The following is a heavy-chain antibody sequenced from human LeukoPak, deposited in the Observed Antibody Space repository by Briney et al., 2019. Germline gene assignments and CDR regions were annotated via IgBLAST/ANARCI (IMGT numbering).Heavy chain of an antibody. Sequence: GGSLRLSCVASGFTFSSNDMSWVRQAPGKGLEWVSIFSESGGSTYYADSVKGRFTISRDNSKNTLYLQMNSLRAEDTAVYYCAKDPGGYFTAMVTAFAYWGQGTLVTVSS. D-gene: IGHD5-18*01. CDR1: GFTFSSND. J-gene: IGHJ4*02. V-gene: IGHV3-23*01. CDR2: FSESGGST. CDR3: AKDPGGYFTAMVTAFAY.